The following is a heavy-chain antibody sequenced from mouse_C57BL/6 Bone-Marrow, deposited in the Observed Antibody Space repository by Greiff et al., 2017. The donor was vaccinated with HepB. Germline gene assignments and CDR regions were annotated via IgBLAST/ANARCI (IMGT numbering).Heavy chain of an antibody. V-gene: IGHV1-82*01. J-gene: IGHJ4*01. CDR1: GYAFSSSW. Sequence: QVQLQQSGPELVKPGASVKISCKASGYAFSSSWMNWVKQRPGKGLEWIGRIYPGDGDTNYSGKFKGKATLTADKSSSTAYMQLSSLTSEDSAVYFCARSRTAQAFLYYAMDYWGQGTSGTVSS. D-gene: IGHD3-2*02. CDR3: ARSRTAQAFLYYAMDY. CDR2: IYPGDGDT.